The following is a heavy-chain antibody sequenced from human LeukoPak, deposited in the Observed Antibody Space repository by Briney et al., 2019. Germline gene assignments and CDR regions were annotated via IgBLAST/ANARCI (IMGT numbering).Heavy chain of an antibody. D-gene: IGHD2-2*01. CDR1: GGSFSGYY. V-gene: IGHV4-34*01. CDR2: INHSGST. CDR3: ARTYRYCSSTSCQRGAFDI. J-gene: IGHJ3*02. Sequence: PSETLSLTCAVYGGSFSGYYWSWIRQPPGKGLEWIGEINHSGSTNYNPSLKSRVTISVDTSKNQFSLKLSSVTAADTAVYYCARTYRYCSSTSCQRGAFDIWGQGTMVTVSS.